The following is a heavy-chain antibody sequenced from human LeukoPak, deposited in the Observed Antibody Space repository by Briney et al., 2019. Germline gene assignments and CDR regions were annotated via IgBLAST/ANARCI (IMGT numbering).Heavy chain of an antibody. J-gene: IGHJ5*02. CDR2: INPNSGGT. V-gene: IGHV1-2*02. Sequence: ASVKVSCRASGYTFTDYYIHWVRQAPGQGLEWMGWINPNSGGTNYAQKFQGRVTITADKSTSTAYMELSSLRSEDTAVYYCARDRRYSSGWYGENWFDPWGQGTLVTVSS. CDR3: ARDRRYSSGWYGENWFDP. CDR1: GYTFTDYY. D-gene: IGHD6-19*01.